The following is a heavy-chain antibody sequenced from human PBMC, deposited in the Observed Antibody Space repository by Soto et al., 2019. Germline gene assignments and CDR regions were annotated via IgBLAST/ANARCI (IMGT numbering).Heavy chain of an antibody. CDR1: GYRFTSYC. J-gene: IGHJ5*02. Sequence: PGESLKISCRTSGYRFTSYCIAWVLQMPGKGLEWMGIIFPSDSDTRYSPSFQGQVTISADRSTSTVFLQWASLKASDTAVYFCARKDKSGYFNWFDPWGQGTLVTVS. CDR3: ARKDKSGYFNWFDP. CDR2: IFPSDSDT. V-gene: IGHV5-51*01. D-gene: IGHD3-22*01.